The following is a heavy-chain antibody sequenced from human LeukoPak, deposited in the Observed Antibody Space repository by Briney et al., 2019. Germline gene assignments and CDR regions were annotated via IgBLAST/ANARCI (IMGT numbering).Heavy chain of an antibody. D-gene: IGHD3-22*01. Sequence: GGSLRLSCAASGFTFSSYSMNWVRQAPGKGLEWVSSISSSSSYIYYADSVKGRFTISRDNAKNSLYLQMNSLRAEDTAVYYCARDYSVYSSGCYAYGHWGQGTLVTVSS. CDR1: GFTFSSYS. V-gene: IGHV3-21*01. CDR3: ARDYSVYSSGCYAYGH. J-gene: IGHJ4*02. CDR2: ISSSSSYI.